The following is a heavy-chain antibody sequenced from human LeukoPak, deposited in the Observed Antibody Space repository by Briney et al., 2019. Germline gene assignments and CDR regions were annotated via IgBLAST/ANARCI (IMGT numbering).Heavy chain of an antibody. CDR2: IYSGDNT. CDR3: AGRRVLDAYY. V-gene: IGHV3-66*02. J-gene: IGHJ4*02. Sequence: GGSLRLSXAASGFTVRNNYMSWVRQAPGKGLEWVSVIYSGDNTYYVESVKGRFTISRDNSKNTLFLQMNRLRAEDTAVYYCAGRRVLDAYYWGQGTLVTVSS. D-gene: IGHD3-16*01. CDR1: GFTVRNNY.